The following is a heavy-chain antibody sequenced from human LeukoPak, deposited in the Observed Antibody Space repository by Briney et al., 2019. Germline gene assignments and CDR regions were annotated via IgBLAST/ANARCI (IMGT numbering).Heavy chain of an antibody. CDR3: ARGRDGSGSYYYYMDV. CDR2: INHSGST. CDR1: GGSFSGYY. Sequence: PSETLSLTCAVYGGSFSGYYWSWIRQPPGKGLEWIGEINHSGSTNYNPSLKSRVTISVDTSKNQFSLKLSSVTAADTAVYYCARGRDGSGSYYYYMDVWGKGTTVTVSS. J-gene: IGHJ6*03. V-gene: IGHV4-34*01. D-gene: IGHD3-10*01.